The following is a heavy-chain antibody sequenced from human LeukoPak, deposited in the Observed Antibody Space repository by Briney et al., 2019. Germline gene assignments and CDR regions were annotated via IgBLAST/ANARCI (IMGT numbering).Heavy chain of an antibody. CDR1: GFTFSSYA. J-gene: IGHJ3*02. D-gene: IGHD6-25*01. V-gene: IGHV3-23*01. Sequence: GGSLRLSCAASGFTFSSYAMSWVRQAPGKGLEGVSAISGSGGSTYYADSVKGRFTISRDNSKNTLYLQMNSLRAEETAVYYCAKDSIGRQADDAFDIWGQGTMVTVSS. CDR2: ISGSGGST. CDR3: AKDSIGRQADDAFDI.